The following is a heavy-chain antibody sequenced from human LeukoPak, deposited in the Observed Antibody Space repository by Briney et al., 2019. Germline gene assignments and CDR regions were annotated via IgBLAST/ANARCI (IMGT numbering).Heavy chain of an antibody. J-gene: IGHJ4*02. CDR1: GGTFSSYA. V-gene: IGHV1-69*13. CDR2: IIPIFGTA. Sequence: SVKVSCKASGGTFSSYAISWVRQAPGQGLEWMGGIIPIFGTANYAQKFQGGVTITADESTSTAYMELSSLRSEDTAVYYCASDYYDSRGYTRVLDYWGQGTLVTVSS. D-gene: IGHD3-22*01. CDR3: ASDYYDSRGYTRVLDY.